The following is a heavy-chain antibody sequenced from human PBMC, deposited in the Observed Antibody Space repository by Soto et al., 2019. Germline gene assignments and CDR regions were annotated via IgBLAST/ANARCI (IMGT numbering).Heavy chain of an antibody. V-gene: IGHV4-59*11. CDR1: GGSISSHY. Sequence: PSDTLSLTGTVSGGSISSHYLSWVLQAPEKGLDWIGHIDDRGSTTYNPSLRSRSTISVDTSNNQFSLTLNSVTTADTPVYYCARDAREASGMDVWGQGTTVTAAS. J-gene: IGHJ6*02. CDR3: ARDAREASGMDV. CDR2: IDDRGST.